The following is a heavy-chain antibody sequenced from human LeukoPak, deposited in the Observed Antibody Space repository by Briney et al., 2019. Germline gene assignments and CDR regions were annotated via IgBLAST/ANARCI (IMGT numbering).Heavy chain of an antibody. CDR1: GFSFNDYY. CDR2: ITGSGSSV. CDR3: TRDPVYSDT. D-gene: IGHD1-14*01. V-gene: IGHV3-11*01. J-gene: IGHJ5*02. Sequence: GGSLRLSCAASGFSFNDYYINWIGQAPGRGLEWIAYITGSGSSVYYADSVKGRFSVSRDNGANSVFLQMDSLRVDDSAVYFCTRDPVYSDTWRQGSLVTVSS.